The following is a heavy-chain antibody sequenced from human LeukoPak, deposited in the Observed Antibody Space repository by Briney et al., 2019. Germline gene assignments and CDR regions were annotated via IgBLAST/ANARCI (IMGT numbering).Heavy chain of an antibody. Sequence: ASVKVSCKASGYTFTSYDINWVRQATVQGLEWMRWMNPNNNNVGYAQKFQGRVTMTRDTSISTAYMELGSLTSEDTAVYYCARGAFLPQYRRDFDPWGQGTLVTVSS. CDR1: GYTFTSYD. CDR2: MNPNNNNV. J-gene: IGHJ5*02. V-gene: IGHV1-8*01. D-gene: IGHD6-6*01. CDR3: ARGAFLPQYRRDFDP.